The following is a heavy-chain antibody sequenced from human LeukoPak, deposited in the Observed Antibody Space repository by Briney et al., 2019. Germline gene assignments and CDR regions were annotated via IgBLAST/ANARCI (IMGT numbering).Heavy chain of an antibody. CDR3: ASSFRGYSYYRFDY. CDR2: FHTRGST. J-gene: IGHJ4*02. CDR1: RGSISSGNYY. V-gene: IGHV4-61*02. D-gene: IGHD5-18*01. Sequence: SETLSLTCTVSRGSISSGNYYWSWIRQPAGKGLEWIGRFHTRGSTNYNPSLKSRVIISVDTSKNQFSLKLSSVTAADTAVYYCASSFRGYSYYRFDYWGQGTLVTVSS.